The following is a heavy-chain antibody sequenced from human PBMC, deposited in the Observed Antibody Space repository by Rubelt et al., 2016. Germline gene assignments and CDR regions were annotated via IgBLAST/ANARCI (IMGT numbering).Heavy chain of an antibody. D-gene: IGHD5-18*01. CDR3: ARDSTDVEGIQLWSSNYYYYYGMDV. V-gene: IGHV3-23*01. Sequence: GFTFSSYAMSWVRQAPGKGLEWVSAISGSGGSTYYADSVKGRFTISRDNAKNSLYLQMNSLRDEDTAVYYCARDSTDVEGIQLWSSNYYYYYGMDVWGQGTTVTVSS. J-gene: IGHJ6*02. CDR2: ISGSGGST. CDR1: GFTFSSYA.